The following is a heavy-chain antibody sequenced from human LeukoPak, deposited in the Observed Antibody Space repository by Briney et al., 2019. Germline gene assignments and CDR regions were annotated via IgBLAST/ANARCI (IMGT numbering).Heavy chain of an antibody. D-gene: IGHD6-19*01. CDR3: AKLGHSDGWYLGAFDI. CDR1: GGSITGHY. CDR2: TSYSRST. Sequence: SETLSLTCAVSGGSITGHYWNWIRQTPGMRLEWIGYTSYSRSTIYNSYFKGRATMSIDTSKNQLYLNLTSVTATDTAVYYCAKLGHSDGWYLGAFDIWGQGTTVIASS. V-gene: IGHV4-59*08. J-gene: IGHJ3*02.